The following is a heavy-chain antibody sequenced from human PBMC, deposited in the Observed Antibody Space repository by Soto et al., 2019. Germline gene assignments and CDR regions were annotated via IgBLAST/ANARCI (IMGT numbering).Heavy chain of an antibody. Sequence: GGSLRLSCSASGFTFSSYAMHWVRQAPGKGLEYVSAISSNGGSTYYADSVKGRFTISRDNSKNTLYLQMSRLRAEDTAVYACVNVGELPAKGPDAFDNWGQGTMVTVSS. CDR1: GFTFSSYA. V-gene: IGHV3-64D*09. CDR3: VNVGELPAKGPDAFDN. J-gene: IGHJ3*02. D-gene: IGHD1-26*01. CDR2: ISSNGGST.